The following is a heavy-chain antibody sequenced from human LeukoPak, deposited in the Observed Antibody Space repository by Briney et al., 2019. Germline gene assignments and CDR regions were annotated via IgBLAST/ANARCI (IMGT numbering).Heavy chain of an antibody. Sequence: ASVKVSCKASGYTFTSYGISWVRQAPGQGLEWMGWISAYNGNTNYALKLQGRVTMTTDTSTSTAYMELRSLRSDDTAVYYCARDRVLHSMAQDAFDIWGQGTMVTVSS. CDR2: ISAYNGNT. V-gene: IGHV1-18*01. D-gene: IGHD2/OR15-2a*01. J-gene: IGHJ3*02. CDR1: GYTFTSYG. CDR3: ARDRVLHSMAQDAFDI.